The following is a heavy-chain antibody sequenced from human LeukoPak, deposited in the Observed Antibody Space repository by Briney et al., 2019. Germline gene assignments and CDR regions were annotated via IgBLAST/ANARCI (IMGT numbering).Heavy chain of an antibody. CDR1: GGSISSSSYY. D-gene: IGHD3-3*01. V-gene: IGHV4-39*07. Sequence: PSETLSLTCTVSGGSISSSSYYWGWIRQPPGKGLEWIGSIYYSGSTYYNPPLKSRVTISVDTSKNQFSLKLSSVTAADTAVYYCARYNYDFWSGYSKWFDPWGQGTLVTVSS. CDR3: ARYNYDFWSGYSKWFDP. CDR2: IYYSGST. J-gene: IGHJ5*02.